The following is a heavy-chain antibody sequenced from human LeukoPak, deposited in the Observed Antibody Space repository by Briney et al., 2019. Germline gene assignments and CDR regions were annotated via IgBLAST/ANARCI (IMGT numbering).Heavy chain of an antibody. D-gene: IGHD3-22*01. V-gene: IGHV3-53*01. J-gene: IGHJ4*02. CDR3: AIYDSSGYYNY. Sequence: QPGGSPRLSCAASGFTFSSYAMSWVRQAPGKGLEWVSVIYSGGRTFYADSVKGRFTISRDNSKNTLYLQMNSLRAEDTAVYYCAIYDSSGYYNYWGQGTLVTVSS. CDR1: GFTFSSYA. CDR2: IYSGGRT.